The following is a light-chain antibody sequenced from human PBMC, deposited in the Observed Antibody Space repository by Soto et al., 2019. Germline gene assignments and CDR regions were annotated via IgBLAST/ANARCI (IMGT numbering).Light chain of an antibody. CDR3: TAWDDSLNGRL. V-gene: IGLV1-44*01. Sequence: QLVLTQPPSASGTPGQRVTFSCSGSTSNIGSNAVNWYQQLPGTAPKLLIYSNDRRPSGVPDRFSGSKSGTSASLAISGLQSEDEAYYYCTAWDDSLNGRLFGGGTKLTVL. CDR1: TSNIGSNA. J-gene: IGLJ2*01. CDR2: SND.